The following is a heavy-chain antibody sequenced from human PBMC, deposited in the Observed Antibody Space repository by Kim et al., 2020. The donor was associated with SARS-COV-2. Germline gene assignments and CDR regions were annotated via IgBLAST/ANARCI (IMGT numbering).Heavy chain of an antibody. CDR1: GFTFSSYG. Sequence: GGSLRLSCAASGFTFSSYGMHWVRQAPGKGLEWVAVISYDGSNKYYADSVKGRFTISRDNSKNTLYLQMNSLRAEDTAVYYCAKDNADLRFLESLVYYYYYYYMDVWGKGTTVTVSS. J-gene: IGHJ6*03. D-gene: IGHD3-3*01. CDR2: ISYDGSNK. CDR3: AKDNADLRFLESLVYYYYYYYMDV. V-gene: IGHV3-30*18.